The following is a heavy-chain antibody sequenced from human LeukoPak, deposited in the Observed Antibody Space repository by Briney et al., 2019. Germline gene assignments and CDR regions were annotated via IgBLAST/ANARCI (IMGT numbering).Heavy chain of an antibody. J-gene: IGHJ6*02. CDR3: ARTGYCSGGSCYYYYGMDV. CDR2: INPNSGGT. CDR1: GYTFTSYY. D-gene: IGHD2-15*01. V-gene: IGHV1-2*02. Sequence: ASVKVSCKASGYTFTSYYMHWVRQAPGQGLEWMGWINPNSGGTNYAQKFQGRVTMTRDTSISTAYMELSRLRSDDTAVYYCARTGYCSGGSCYYYYGMDVWGQGTTVTVSS.